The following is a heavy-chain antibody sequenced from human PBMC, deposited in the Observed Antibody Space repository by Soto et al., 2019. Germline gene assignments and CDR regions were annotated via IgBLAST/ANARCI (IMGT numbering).Heavy chain of an antibody. CDR3: GRDGPHFTFFGYGDY. Sequence: PGGSLRLSCAASGFTFGAYVMHWVRQAPGKGLEWVAHISYDGNNKYYADSVKGRFTISRDNFKNTLYLQMSSLRTDDTAVYYCGRDGPHFTFFGYGDYWGKGNLVTVPS. J-gene: IGHJ4*02. D-gene: IGHD3-3*01. CDR2: ISYDGNNK. CDR1: GFTFGAYV. V-gene: IGHV3-30-3*01.